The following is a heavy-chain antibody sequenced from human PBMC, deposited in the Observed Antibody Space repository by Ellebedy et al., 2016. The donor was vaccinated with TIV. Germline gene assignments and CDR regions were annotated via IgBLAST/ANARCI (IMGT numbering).Heavy chain of an antibody. V-gene: IGHV3-30-3*01. CDR1: GFTFSSYA. CDR3: AKVRSSSLPNDAFDI. D-gene: IGHD6-6*01. J-gene: IGHJ3*02. CDR2: ISYDGSNK. Sequence: GGSLRLXCAASGFTFSSYAMHWVRQAPGKGLEWVAVISYDGSNKYYADSVKGRFTISRDNSKNTLYLQMNSLRAEDTAVYYCAKVRSSSLPNDAFDIWGQGTMVTVSS.